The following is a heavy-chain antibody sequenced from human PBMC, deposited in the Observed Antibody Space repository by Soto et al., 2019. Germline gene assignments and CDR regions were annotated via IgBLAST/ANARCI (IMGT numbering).Heavy chain of an antibody. CDR3: AKLMHYDSGGFDY. Sequence: LRLPCAASGFTFSSYALSWVRQAPGKGLEWVSAISVSGGSTYYAYSVKGRFTISRDNSKNTLYLQMNSLRAEDTAVYYCAKLMHYDSGGFDYWGQGNLVTVSS. D-gene: IGHD3-22*01. V-gene: IGHV3-23*01. J-gene: IGHJ4*02. CDR1: GFTFSSYA. CDR2: ISVSGGST.